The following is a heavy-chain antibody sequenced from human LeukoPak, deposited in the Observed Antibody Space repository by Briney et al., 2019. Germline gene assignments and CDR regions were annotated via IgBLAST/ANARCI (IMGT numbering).Heavy chain of an antibody. CDR3: ARGYSYSYNDAFDI. CDR2: MNPNSGDT. V-gene: IGHV1-8*02. CDR1: GYTFSDYH. J-gene: IGHJ3*02. Sequence: ASVKVSCKASGYTFSDYHMHWVRQATGQGLEWMGWMNPNSGDTGYAQKFQGRVTMTRNTSISTAYMELSSLRSEDTAVYYCARGYSYSYNDAFDIWGQGTMVTVSS. D-gene: IGHD5-18*01.